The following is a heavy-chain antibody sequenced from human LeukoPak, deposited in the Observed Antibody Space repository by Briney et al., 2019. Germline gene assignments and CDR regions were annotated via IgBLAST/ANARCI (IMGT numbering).Heavy chain of an antibody. J-gene: IGHJ4*02. CDR3: AKQIAVAVYYFDY. CDR1: GFTSSSYA. V-gene: IGHV3-23*01. D-gene: IGHD6-19*01. CDR2: ISGSGGRT. Sequence: SGGSLRLSCAASGFTSSSYAMSWVRQAPGKGLEWVSAISGSGGRTYYADSVKGRFTISRDNSKNTLYLQMNSLRAEDTAVYYCAKQIAVAVYYFDYWGQGTLVTVSS.